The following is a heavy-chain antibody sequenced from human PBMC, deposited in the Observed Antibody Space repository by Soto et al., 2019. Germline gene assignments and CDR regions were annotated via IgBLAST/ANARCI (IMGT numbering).Heavy chain of an antibody. Sequence: EVQLVESGGGLVQPGGSLRLSCAASGFTVSSNYMSWVRQAPGKGLEWVSVIYSGGSTYYADSVKGRFTISRDNSKNTLYLQMNSLRAEDTAVYYCARAAAGTNYYYYYYIDVWGKGTTVTVSS. D-gene: IGHD6-13*01. J-gene: IGHJ6*03. CDR1: GFTVSSNY. V-gene: IGHV3-66*01. CDR3: ARAAAGTNYYYYYYIDV. CDR2: IYSGGST.